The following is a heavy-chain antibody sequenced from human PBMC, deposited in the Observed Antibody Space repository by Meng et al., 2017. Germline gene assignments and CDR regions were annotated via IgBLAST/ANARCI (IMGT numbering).Heavy chain of an antibody. V-gene: IGHV3-30*01. Sequence: QVQLVESGGGVVQPGRSLRCSCAASGFTFSSYAMHWVRQAPGKGLEWVAVISYDGSNKYYADSVKGRFTISRDNSKNTLYLQMNSLRAEDTAVYYCARGPDTAMGIDYWGQGTLVTVSS. CDR1: GFTFSSYA. CDR3: ARGPDTAMGIDY. J-gene: IGHJ4*02. D-gene: IGHD5-18*01. CDR2: ISYDGSNK.